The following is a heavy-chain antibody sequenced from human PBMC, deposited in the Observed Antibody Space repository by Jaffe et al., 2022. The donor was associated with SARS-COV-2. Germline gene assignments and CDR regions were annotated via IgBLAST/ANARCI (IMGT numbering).Heavy chain of an antibody. Sequence: EVQLVDSGGGLVQPGGSLTISCAASGFSFSSYWMHWVRQAPGKGPVWVSRIDSDGSGTSYADFVKGRFTISRDNARNTLYLQMNSLRAEDTAVYYCVRGAPGFDCWGQGTRVTVSS. CDR3: VRGAPGFDC. V-gene: IGHV3-74*01. CDR2: IDSDGSGT. CDR1: GFSFSSYW. J-gene: IGHJ4*02.